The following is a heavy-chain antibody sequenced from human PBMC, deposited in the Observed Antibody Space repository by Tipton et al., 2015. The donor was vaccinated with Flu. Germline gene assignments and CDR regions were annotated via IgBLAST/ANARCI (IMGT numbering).Heavy chain of an antibody. CDR3: ARGPCSGGNCYVKGAFDI. CDR1: GGSISSYY. V-gene: IGHV4-59*12. CDR2: IYNTGST. J-gene: IGHJ3*02. Sequence: TLSLTCTVSGGSISSYYWNWIRQPPGKGLEWIGYIYNTGSTNYNPSLRSRVTMSGDTSKNQFSLKLSSVTAADTAVYYCARGPCSGGNCYVKGAFDIWGQGTMVTVSS. D-gene: IGHD2-15*01.